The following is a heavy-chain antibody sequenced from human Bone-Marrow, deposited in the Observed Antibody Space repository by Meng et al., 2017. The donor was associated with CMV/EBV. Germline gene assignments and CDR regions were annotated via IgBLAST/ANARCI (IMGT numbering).Heavy chain of an antibody. CDR1: GGSVSSGSYY. D-gene: IGHD4-17*01. CDR3: ARIDYGADYFDY. CDR2: IYYSGST. V-gene: IGHV4-61*01. J-gene: IGHJ4*02. Sequence: VCGGSVSSGSYYWSWVRQPPGKGLEWIGYIYYSGSTNYNPSLKSRVTISVDTSKDQFSLKLSSVTAADTAVYYCARIDYGADYFDYWGQGALVTVSS.